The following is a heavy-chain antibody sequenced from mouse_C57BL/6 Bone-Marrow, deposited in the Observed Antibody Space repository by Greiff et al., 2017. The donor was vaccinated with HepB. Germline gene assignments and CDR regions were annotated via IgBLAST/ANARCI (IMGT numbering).Heavy chain of an antibody. CDR1: GYTFTSYR. J-gene: IGHJ4*01. CDR3: ARSGVYGSSLYYYAMDY. Sequence: QVQLQQPGTELVKPGASVKLSCKASGYTFTSYRMHWVKQRPGQGLEWIGNINPSNGGTNYNEKFKSKATLTVDKSSSTAYMQLSSLTSEDSAVYYCARSGVYGSSLYYYAMDYWGQGTSVTVSS. CDR2: INPSNGGT. V-gene: IGHV1-53*01. D-gene: IGHD1-1*01.